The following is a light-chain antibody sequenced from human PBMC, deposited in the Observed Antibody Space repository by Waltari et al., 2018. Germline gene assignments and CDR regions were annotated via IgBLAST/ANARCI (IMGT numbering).Light chain of an antibody. CDR3: QQRSSWPLT. Sequence: EIVLTQSPVTLSLSPGERPTLSCSASQNINSYLHWFQQKPGQAPRLLIYDASDRATGLPARFSGSGSGTDFTLTISSLEPEDFAVYYCQQRSSWPLTFGGGTTVEIK. CDR2: DAS. CDR1: QNINSY. V-gene: IGKV3-11*01. J-gene: IGKJ4*01.